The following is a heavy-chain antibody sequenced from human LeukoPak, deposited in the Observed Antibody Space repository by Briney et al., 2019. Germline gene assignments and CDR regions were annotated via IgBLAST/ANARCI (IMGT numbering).Heavy chain of an antibody. CDR2: IYYSGST. J-gene: IGHJ5*01. CDR1: GGSISSGGYY. V-gene: IGHV4-31*03. Sequence: SETLSLTCTVSGGSISSGGYYWSWIRQHPGKGLEWIGYIYYSGSTYYNPSLKSRVTISVDTSKNQFSLKLSSVTAADTAVYYCARKRYSSTSYIEGWYDSWGQGTLVSVSS. D-gene: IGHD2-2*01. CDR3: ARKRYSSTSYIEGWYDS.